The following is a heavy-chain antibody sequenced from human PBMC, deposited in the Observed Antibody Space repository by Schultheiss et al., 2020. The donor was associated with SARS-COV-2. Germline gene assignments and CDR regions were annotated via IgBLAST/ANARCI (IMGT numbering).Heavy chain of an antibody. CDR3: TTDLTMMDSSGYFFDY. Sequence: GGSLRLSCAASGFTVSSNYMSWVRQAPGKGLEWVSVIYSGGSTYYADSVKGRFTISRHNSKNTLYLQMNSLKTEDTAVYYCTTDLTMMDSSGYFFDYWGQGTLVTVSS. D-gene: IGHD3-22*01. J-gene: IGHJ4*02. CDR1: GFTVSSNY. CDR2: IYSGGST. V-gene: IGHV3-53*01.